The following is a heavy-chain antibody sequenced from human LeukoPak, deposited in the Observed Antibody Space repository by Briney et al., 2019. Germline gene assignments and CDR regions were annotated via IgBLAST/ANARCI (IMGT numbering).Heavy chain of an antibody. CDR1: GGSISSSSYY. V-gene: IGHV4-39*07. D-gene: IGHD6-13*01. CDR2: IYYSGST. J-gene: IGHJ3*02. CDR3: ARWGSSWYKGAFDI. Sequence: SETLSLTCTVSGGSISSSSYYWGWIRQPPGKGLEWIGSIYYSGSTYYNPSLKSRVTISVDTSKNQFSLKLSSVTAADTAVYYCARWGSSWYKGAFDIWGQGTMVTVSS.